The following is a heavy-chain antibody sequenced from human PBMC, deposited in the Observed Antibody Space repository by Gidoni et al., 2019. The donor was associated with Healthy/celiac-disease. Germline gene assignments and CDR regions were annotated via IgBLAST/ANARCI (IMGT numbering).Heavy chain of an antibody. CDR3: ARDRGFPPWYYYYGMDV. Sequence: QVQLVESGGGVVQPGRSLRLSCAASGFTFSSYAMHWVRQAPGKGLEWVAVISYDGSNKYYADSVKGRFTISRDNSKNTLYLQMNSLRAEDTAVYYCARDRGFPPWYYYYGMDVWGQGTTVTVSS. CDR2: ISYDGSNK. V-gene: IGHV3-30-3*01. D-gene: IGHD3-10*01. J-gene: IGHJ6*02. CDR1: GFTFSSYA.